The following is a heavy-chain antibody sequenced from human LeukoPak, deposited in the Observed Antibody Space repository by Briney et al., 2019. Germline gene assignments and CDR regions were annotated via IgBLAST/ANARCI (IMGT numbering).Heavy chain of an antibody. CDR2: IYYSGST. V-gene: IGHV4-59*01. CDR1: GGPISSYY. Sequence: SETLSLTCTVSGGPISSYYWSWIRQPPGKGLEWFGYIYYSGSTNYNPSLKSRVTISVDTSKNQFSLKLSSVTAADTAVYYCASGGGYCTNGVCQPFDYWGQGTLVTVSS. CDR3: ASGGGYCTNGVCQPFDY. D-gene: IGHD2-8*01. J-gene: IGHJ4*02.